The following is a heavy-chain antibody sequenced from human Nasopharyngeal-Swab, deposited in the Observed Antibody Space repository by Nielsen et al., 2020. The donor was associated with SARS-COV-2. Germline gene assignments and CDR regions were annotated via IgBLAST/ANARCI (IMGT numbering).Heavy chain of an antibody. CDR2: ALHDGRT. J-gene: IGHJ5*02. V-gene: IGHV4-4*02. D-gene: IGHD1-26*01. CDR3: AKEGSGSPALS. Sequence: VRQAPGKGLEWIGEALHDGRTSYHSTLESRVTISIDTSRNQFSLRVTSVTAADTAVYYCAKEGSGSPALSWGQGILVTVSS.